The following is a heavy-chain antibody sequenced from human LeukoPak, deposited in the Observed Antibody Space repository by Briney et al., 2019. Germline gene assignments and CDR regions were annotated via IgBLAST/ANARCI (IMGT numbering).Heavy chain of an antibody. CDR1: GFTFSSYS. D-gene: IGHD6-19*01. CDR2: ISSSSGFI. J-gene: IGHJ4*02. CDR3: ARDRNLITVAGTVDY. Sequence: GGSLRLSCAASGFTFSSYSMNWVRQAPGKGLEWVSSISSSSGFIFYADSVKGRFTISRDDAKNSLYLQMNSLRAEDTAVYYCARDRNLITVAGTVDYWGQGTLVTVSS. V-gene: IGHV3-21*01.